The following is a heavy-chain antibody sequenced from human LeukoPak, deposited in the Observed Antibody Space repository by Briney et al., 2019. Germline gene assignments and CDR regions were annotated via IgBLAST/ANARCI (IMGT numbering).Heavy chain of an antibody. J-gene: IGHJ6*02. Sequence: PSETLSLTCAVYGGSFSGYYWSWIRQPPGKGLEWIGEVNHSGSTNYNPSLKSRVTISVDTSKNQFSLKLSSVTAADTAVYYCARGMELVPAANLYYHYYGMDVWGQGTTVTVSS. CDR1: GGSFSGYY. V-gene: IGHV4-34*01. CDR3: ARGMELVPAANLYYHYYGMDV. D-gene: IGHD2-2*01. CDR2: VNHSGST.